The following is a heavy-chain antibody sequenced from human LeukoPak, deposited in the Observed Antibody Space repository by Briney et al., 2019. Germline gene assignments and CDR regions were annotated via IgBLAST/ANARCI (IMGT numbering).Heavy chain of an antibody. CDR2: IYTSGST. CDR1: GGSLSSYY. Sequence: SETLSLTCTVSGGSLSSYYWSWIRQPAGKGLEWIGRIYTSGSTNYNPSLKSRVTMSVDTSKNQFSLKLSSVTAADTAVYYCARGGGYYDSSGYYNWFDPWGQGTLVTVSS. D-gene: IGHD3-22*01. V-gene: IGHV4-4*07. CDR3: ARGGGYYDSSGYYNWFDP. J-gene: IGHJ5*02.